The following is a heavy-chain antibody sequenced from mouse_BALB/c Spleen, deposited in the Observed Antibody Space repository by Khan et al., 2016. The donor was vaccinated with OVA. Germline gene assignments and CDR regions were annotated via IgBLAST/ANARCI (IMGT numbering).Heavy chain of an antibody. CDR1: GYTFTSYW. V-gene: IGHV1-7*01. CDR2: INPTSGYT. Sequence: QVQLKQSGAELAKPGASVKMSCTASGYTFTSYWMHWIKQRPGQGLEWIGYINPTSGYTDYNQKFKDKATLTADKSSSTAYMQLSSLTSDDSAVYYCARDRIDYWVQGTALTVSS. CDR3: ARDRIDY. J-gene: IGHJ2*01.